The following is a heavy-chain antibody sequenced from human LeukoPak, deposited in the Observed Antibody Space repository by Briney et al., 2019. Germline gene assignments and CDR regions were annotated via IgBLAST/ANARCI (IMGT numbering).Heavy chain of an antibody. CDR2: IKHDGSEQ. Sequence: GGSLRLSCAASGFTFTSYWMSWMRQAPGNGLQWVANIKHDGSEQYYVDSVKGRFTISRDNAKNSLYLQMNSLGVEDTAVYYCKSGGAAPSRFDYWGQGALVTVSS. CDR3: KSGGAAPSRFDY. J-gene: IGHJ4*02. D-gene: IGHD6-25*01. CDR1: GFTFTSYW. V-gene: IGHV3-7*01.